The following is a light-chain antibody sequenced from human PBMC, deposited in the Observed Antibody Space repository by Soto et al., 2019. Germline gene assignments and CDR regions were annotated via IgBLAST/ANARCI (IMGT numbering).Light chain of an antibody. V-gene: IGKV3-20*01. CDR1: QSVSSSY. J-gene: IGKJ1*01. CDR3: QHYGSSWLT. Sequence: EIVLTQSPGTLSLSPGERATRSCRASQSVSSSYLSWYQQKPGQTPRLLIYGVSRRATGIPDRFSGSGSGTDFTLTISRLEPEDFAVYYCQHYGSSWLTFGQGTKVEI. CDR2: GVS.